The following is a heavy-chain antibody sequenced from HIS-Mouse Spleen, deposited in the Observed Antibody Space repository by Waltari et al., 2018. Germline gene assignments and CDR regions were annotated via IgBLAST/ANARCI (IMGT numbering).Heavy chain of an antibody. CDR2: IYTSGST. CDR1: GGSISSYY. V-gene: IGHV4-4*07. CDR3: ARDPWYNWNYFDY. D-gene: IGHD1-1*01. Sequence: QVQLQESGPGLVKPSETLSLTCTVSGGSISSYYGSWIRQPAGKGLEWIGRIYTSGSTNYNPSLKSRVTMSVDTFKNQFSLKLSSVTAADTAVYYCARDPWYNWNYFDYWGQGTLVTVSS. J-gene: IGHJ4*02.